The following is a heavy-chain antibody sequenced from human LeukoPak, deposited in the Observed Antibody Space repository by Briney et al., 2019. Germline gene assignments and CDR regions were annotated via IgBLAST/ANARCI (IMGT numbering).Heavy chain of an antibody. V-gene: IGHV3-23*01. CDR3: GPREDSTTNAYDY. D-gene: IGHD2/OR15-2a*01. CDR1: GFSFSNYA. J-gene: IGHJ4*02. Sequence: GGSLRLSCATSGFSFSNYAMSWVRQAPGKGLEWVSAISGEGVTIYYADSVRGRFTISRDNSKNTLYLQMNSLTAEDTAVYYCGPREDSTTNAYDYWGQGTLVTVSS. CDR2: ISGEGVTI.